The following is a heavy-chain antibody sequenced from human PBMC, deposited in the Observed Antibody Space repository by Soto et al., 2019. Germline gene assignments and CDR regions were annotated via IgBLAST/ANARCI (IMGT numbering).Heavy chain of an antibody. CDR2: IKSEVGTT. V-gene: IGHV3-15*01. CDR1: GFTFSNAW. J-gene: IGHJ4*02. Sequence: EVQLVESGGGLEKPGGSLRLSCGASGFTFSNAWMSWVRQAPGKGLEWVARIKSEVGTTDYAGHVKGRFTISRDDSKSALFLEMNSLKIEDTAVYYCIADVSESVAYPVDYWGRGTLVTVSP. CDR3: IADVSESVAYPVDY.